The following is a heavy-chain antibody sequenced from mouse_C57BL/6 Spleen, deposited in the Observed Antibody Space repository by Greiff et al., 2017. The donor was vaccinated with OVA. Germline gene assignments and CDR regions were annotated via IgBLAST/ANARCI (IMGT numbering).Heavy chain of an antibody. V-gene: IGHV1-22*01. CDR2: INPNNGGT. CDR3: ASLDYDGRLYAMDY. CDR1: GYTFTDYN. J-gene: IGHJ4*01. Sequence: VQLQQSGPELVKPGASVKMSCKASGYTFTDYNMHWVKQSHGKSLEWIGYINPNNGGTSYNQKFKGKATLSVNKSSSTAYMELRRLTSEDTAVYYSASLDYDGRLYAMDYWGQGTSVTVSS. D-gene: IGHD2-4*01.